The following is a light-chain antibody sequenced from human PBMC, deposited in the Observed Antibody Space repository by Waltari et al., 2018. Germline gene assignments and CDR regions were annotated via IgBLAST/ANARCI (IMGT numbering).Light chain of an antibody. CDR2: IDN. J-gene: IGLJ2*01. V-gene: IGLV1-44*01. Sequence: QSALTQPPSVSGTPGQTVTISCSGTRSNIGANTVNWYQQVPGTAPKLLIFIDNQRSSGIPDRFSGSKSGTSASLAISGLQSDDEADYFCATWDANVNAQVVFGGGTTVTV. CDR3: ATWDANVNAQVV. CDR1: RSNIGANT.